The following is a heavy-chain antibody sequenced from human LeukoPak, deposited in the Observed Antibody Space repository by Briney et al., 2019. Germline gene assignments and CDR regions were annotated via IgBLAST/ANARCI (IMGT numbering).Heavy chain of an antibody. CDR1: GFTLYSCA. J-gene: IGHJ4*02. CDR3: AKQRPYYDFWGPFDY. CDR2: ISASGGRT. Sequence: PGGSLRLSCAAFGFTLYSCAMSWVHQAPGKGPEWVAIISASGGRTYHADSVQGRFIISRDTSDNTVYLHMNSLRAEDTAVYYCAKQRPYYDFWGPFDYWGQGIPVLVSS. D-gene: IGHD3/OR15-3a*01. V-gene: IGHV3-23*01.